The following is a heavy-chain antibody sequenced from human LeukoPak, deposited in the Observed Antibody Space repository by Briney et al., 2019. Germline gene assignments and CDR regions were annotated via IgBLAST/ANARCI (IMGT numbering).Heavy chain of an antibody. CDR2: ISAYNGNT. CDR3: ARDLDPSGGAPDAFDI. V-gene: IGHV1-18*01. CDR1: GYTFTSYA. D-gene: IGHD2-15*01. J-gene: IGHJ3*02. Sequence: ASVKVSCKASGYTFTSYAMHWVRQAPGQRLEWMGWISAYNGNTNYAQKLQGRVTMTTDTSTSTAYMELRSLRSDDTAVYYCARDLDPSGGAPDAFDIWGQGTVVTVSS.